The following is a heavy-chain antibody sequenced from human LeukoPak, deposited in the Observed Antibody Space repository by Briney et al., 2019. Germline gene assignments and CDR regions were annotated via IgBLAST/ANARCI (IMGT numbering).Heavy chain of an antibody. D-gene: IGHD6-19*01. V-gene: IGHV5-51*01. CDR2: IYPGDSDT. J-gene: IGHJ4*02. CDR1: GYSFSNYW. Sequence: GESLKISCKGSGYSFSNYWIGWVRQMPGKGLEWMGIIYPGDSDTRYSPSFQGQVTISADKSISTAYLQWSSLKASGTAMYYCARLVSSGSAEYYFDYWGQGTLVTVSS. CDR3: ARLVSSGSAEYYFDY.